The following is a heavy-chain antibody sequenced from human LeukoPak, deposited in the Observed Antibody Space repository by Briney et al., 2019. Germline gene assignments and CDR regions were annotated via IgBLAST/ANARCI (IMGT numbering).Heavy chain of an antibody. CDR1: GFTIMNSA. D-gene: IGHD6-19*01. CDR2: ISGSGGST. V-gene: IGHV3-23*01. CDR3: ATAGPTQIIDY. J-gene: IGHJ4*02. Sequence: QTGGSLRLSCAASGFTIMNSAMNWVRQAPGKGLEWVSAISGSGGSTYYADSVKGRFTISRDNSKNTLYLQMNSLRAEDTAVYYCATAGPTQIIDYWGQGTLVTVSS.